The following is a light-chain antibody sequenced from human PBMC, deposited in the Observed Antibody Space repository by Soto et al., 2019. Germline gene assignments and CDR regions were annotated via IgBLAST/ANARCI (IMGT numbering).Light chain of an antibody. CDR2: SNN. CDR3: AAWDGSLNGVL. V-gene: IGLV1-44*01. Sequence: QTVVTQPPSASRTPGQRVTISCSGSSSNIGTNTVNWYQQLPGSAPKFLIYSNNQRPSGVPDRFSGSKSGTSASLAISGLQPDDEADYYCAAWDGSLNGVLFGGGTKLTVL. CDR1: SSNIGTNT. J-gene: IGLJ2*01.